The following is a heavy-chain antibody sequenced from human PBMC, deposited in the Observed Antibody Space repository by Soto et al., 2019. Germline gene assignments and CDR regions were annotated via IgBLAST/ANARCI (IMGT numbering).Heavy chain of an antibody. J-gene: IGHJ4*02. Sequence: SETLSLTCAVYGGSFSGYYWSWIRQPPGKGLEWIGEINHSGSTNYNPSLKSRVTISVDTSKNQFSLKLSSVTAADTAVYYCARGRIVVVPAGALGYWGQGTLVTVSS. CDR1: GGSFSGYY. D-gene: IGHD2-2*01. CDR3: ARGRIVVVPAGALGY. V-gene: IGHV4-34*01. CDR2: INHSGST.